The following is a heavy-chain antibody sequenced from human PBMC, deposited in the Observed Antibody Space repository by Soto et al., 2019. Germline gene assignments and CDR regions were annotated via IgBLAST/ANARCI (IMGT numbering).Heavy chain of an antibody. J-gene: IGHJ6*02. Sequence: SVKVSCKASGGTFSSYAISWVRQAPGQGLEWMGGIIPIFGTANYAQKFQGRVTITADESTSTAYMELSSLRSEDTAVYYCARARDTAMVTWYYYYGMDVWGQGTTVTVSS. CDR1: GGTFSSYA. V-gene: IGHV1-69*13. CDR2: IIPIFGTA. D-gene: IGHD5-18*01. CDR3: ARARDTAMVTWYYYYGMDV.